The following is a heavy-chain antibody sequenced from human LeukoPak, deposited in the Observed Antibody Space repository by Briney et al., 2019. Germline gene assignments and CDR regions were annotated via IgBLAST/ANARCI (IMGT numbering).Heavy chain of an antibody. CDR3: AKMGDIVTTIVDF. Sequence: GGSLRLSCAASGFTFSSYAMSWVRQAPGKGLEWVSVVSGRGDSTNYAESVKGRFTIVRDNSKNMLYLQMSSLRAEDMALSYCAKMGDIVTTIVDFWGQGTLVTVSS. V-gene: IGHV3-23*01. CDR2: VSGRGDST. D-gene: IGHD5-12*01. CDR1: GFTFSSYA. J-gene: IGHJ4*02.